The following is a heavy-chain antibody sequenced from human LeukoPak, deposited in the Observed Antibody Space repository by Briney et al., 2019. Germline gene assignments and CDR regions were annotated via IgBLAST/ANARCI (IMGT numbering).Heavy chain of an antibody. Sequence: PGGSLRLSCAASGFNFNYYAMSWVRQAPGKWLEWVSDISDNEEVPYYTDSVKGRLTISRDNAKNTVYLQLNNLRADDTAVYFCARHASFIPYWGQGTLVSVSS. CDR1: GFNFNYYA. CDR2: ISDNEEVP. CDR3: ARHASFIPY. J-gene: IGHJ4*02. D-gene: IGHD2-2*01. V-gene: IGHV3-23*01.